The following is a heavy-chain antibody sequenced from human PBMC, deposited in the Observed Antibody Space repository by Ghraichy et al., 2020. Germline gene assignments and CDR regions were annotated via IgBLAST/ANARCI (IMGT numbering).Heavy chain of an antibody. D-gene: IGHD2-15*01. V-gene: IGHV3-11*01. J-gene: IGHJ6*02. CDR2: ISSSGSTI. CDR1: GFTFSDYY. CDR3: ARELGYCSGGSCYFFYYGMDV. Sequence: GALRLSCAASGFTFSDYYMSWIRQAPGKGLEWVSYISSSGSTIYYADSVKGRFTISRDNAKNSLYLQMNSLRAEDTAVYYCARELGYCSGGSCYFFYYGMDVWGQGTTVTVSS.